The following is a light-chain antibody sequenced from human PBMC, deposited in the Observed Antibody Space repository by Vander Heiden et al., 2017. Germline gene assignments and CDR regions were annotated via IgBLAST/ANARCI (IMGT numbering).Light chain of an antibody. CDR1: SSNIGNNY. Sequence: QSVLTHPPSVSAAPGQKVTISCSGSSSNIGNNYVSWYQHLPGTAPKLLIYDSNKRPSGIPDRFSGSKSGTSATLGITGLQTGDEADYYCGTWDSSLSAAFFGGGTKLTVL. CDR3: GTWDSSLSAAF. CDR2: DSN. V-gene: IGLV1-51*01. J-gene: IGLJ2*01.